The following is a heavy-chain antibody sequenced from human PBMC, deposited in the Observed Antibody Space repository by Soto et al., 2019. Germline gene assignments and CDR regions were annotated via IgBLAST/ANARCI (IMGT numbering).Heavy chain of an antibody. CDR1: GFTFSSYA. Sequence: PGGSLRLSCAASGFTFSSYAMNWVRQAPGKGLEWVSTINDNGNLRYYAESVRGRFTISRDNSKNTLYLQLNNLRAEDSARYYCAKAFGDWYPFEKWGLGALVTVSS. D-gene: IGHD2-21*02. CDR2: INDNGNLR. CDR3: AKAFGDWYPFEK. V-gene: IGHV3-23*01. J-gene: IGHJ4*02.